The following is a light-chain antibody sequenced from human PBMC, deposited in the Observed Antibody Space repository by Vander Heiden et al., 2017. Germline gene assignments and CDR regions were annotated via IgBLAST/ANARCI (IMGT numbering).Light chain of an antibody. Sequence: QSVLTQPPSASGTPGQRVTISCSGSKSKVGKNAVNWNQQLQGRAPKVLILDNNQRPSGGPDRFSCSNSGTSASMVISGLQSEDEARYDGSAWDDSLDGHVGFSGGTKLTVL. CDR1: KSKVGKNA. CDR3: SAWDDSLDGHVG. J-gene: IGLJ2*01. CDR2: DNN. V-gene: IGLV1-44*01.